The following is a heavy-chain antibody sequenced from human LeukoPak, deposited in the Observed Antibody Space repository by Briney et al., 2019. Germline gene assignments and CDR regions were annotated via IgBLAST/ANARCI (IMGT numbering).Heavy chain of an antibody. Sequence: ASVKVSCKASGGTFSSYAISWVRQSPGQGLEWMGGIIPIFGTANYAQKFQGRVTITADKSTSTAYMELSSLRSEDTAVYYCARSRARGYSYGYLDYWGQGTLVTVSS. CDR2: IIPIFGTA. D-gene: IGHD5-18*01. CDR3: ARSRARGYSYGYLDY. J-gene: IGHJ4*02. CDR1: GGTFSSYA. V-gene: IGHV1-69*06.